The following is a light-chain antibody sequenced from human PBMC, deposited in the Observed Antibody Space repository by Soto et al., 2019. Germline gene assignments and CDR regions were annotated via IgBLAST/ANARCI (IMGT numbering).Light chain of an antibody. V-gene: IGKV3-15*01. Sequence: EVLMTQSPATVSVSPGDSATLTCRASQSVYNYLAWYQQKPGQAPRLLIYGASTRATGLPARFSGSGSGTEVTLTTSDRQSEDSSVDFCHQYNNWPPLTFGGGTKVEI. J-gene: IGKJ4*01. CDR1: QSVYNY. CDR2: GAS. CDR3: HQYNNWPPLT.